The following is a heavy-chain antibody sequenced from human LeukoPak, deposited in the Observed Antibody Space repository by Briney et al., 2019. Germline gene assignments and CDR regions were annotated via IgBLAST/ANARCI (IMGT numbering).Heavy chain of an antibody. CDR2: RYSRGDT. CDR1: GLTVSDNY. V-gene: IGHV3-53*01. J-gene: IGHJ5*02. D-gene: IGHD6-13*01. CDR3: ARDAPQVPAAGVLAS. Sequence: GGALRLSCAASGLTVSDNYMIWGREAPGKGLEGVSVRYSRGDTYYADSVKGRFTFSRDISKNTLYLQMNGLRPEDTAMYYCARDAPQVPAAGVLASWGQGTLVTVSS.